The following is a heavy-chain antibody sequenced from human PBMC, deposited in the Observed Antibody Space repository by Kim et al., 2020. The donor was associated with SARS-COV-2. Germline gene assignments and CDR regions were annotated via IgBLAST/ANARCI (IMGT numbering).Heavy chain of an antibody. V-gene: IGHV3-74*01. D-gene: IGHD1-26*01. CDR2: ISVDGGNK. CDR1: GFSVSNYW. Sequence: GGSLRLSCAASGFSVSNYWMHWVRKAPGEGLVWVSRISVDGGNKYYADSMKGRLTISRDSATNTLYLQMNSLRGDDTAMYYCVRGSGSHGDFDAWGQGTLVTVS. J-gene: IGHJ5*02. CDR3: VRGSGSHGDFDA.